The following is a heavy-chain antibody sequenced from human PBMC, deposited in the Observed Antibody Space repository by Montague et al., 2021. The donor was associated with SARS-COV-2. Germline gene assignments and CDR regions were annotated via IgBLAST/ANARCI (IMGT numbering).Heavy chain of an antibody. V-gene: IGHV4-59*13. D-gene: IGHD2-21*01. Sequence: SETLSLTCSVSGGSINNYYWGWVRQFPGKGLEWIGYIYYSGSVTTSYNPSLKSRVSISVDTSENQFSLKLTSVTAADTAVYYCARRGGGEVFARFMYWYFDVWSRGSLVTVSS. CDR3: ARRGGGEVFARFMYWYFDV. J-gene: IGHJ2*01. CDR2: IYYSGSVTT. CDR1: GGSINNYY.